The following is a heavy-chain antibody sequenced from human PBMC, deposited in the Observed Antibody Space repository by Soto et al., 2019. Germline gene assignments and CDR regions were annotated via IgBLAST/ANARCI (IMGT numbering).Heavy chain of an antibody. CDR2: ISAYNGNT. CDR3: ARDGVDTAMGYYYGMDV. Sequence: QVQLVQSGAEVKKPGASVKVSCKASGYTFTSYGISWVRQAPGQGLEWMGWISAYNGNTNYAQMLQGRVTITPATDTSTAYMELRSLRSDYTAVYYCARDGVDTAMGYYYGMDVWGQGTTVTVSS. J-gene: IGHJ6*02. CDR1: GYTFTSYG. V-gene: IGHV1-18*01. D-gene: IGHD5-18*01.